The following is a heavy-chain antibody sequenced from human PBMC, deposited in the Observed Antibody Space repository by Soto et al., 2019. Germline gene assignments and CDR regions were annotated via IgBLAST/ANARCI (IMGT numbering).Heavy chain of an antibody. J-gene: IGHJ4*02. Sequence: GGSLRLSCAASGFTFSSYGMHWVRQAPGKGLEWVAVISYDGSNKYYADSVKGRFTISRDNSKNTLYLQMNSLRAEDTAVYYCAKDSSSRGYSYGYYFDYWGQGTLVTVSS. V-gene: IGHV3-30*18. D-gene: IGHD5-18*01. CDR3: AKDSSSRGYSYGYYFDY. CDR2: ISYDGSNK. CDR1: GFTFSSYG.